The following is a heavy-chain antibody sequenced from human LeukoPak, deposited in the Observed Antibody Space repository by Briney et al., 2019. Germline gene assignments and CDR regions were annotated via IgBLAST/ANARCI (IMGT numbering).Heavy chain of an antibody. Sequence: GGSLRLSCAASGFTFSSYAMSWVRQAPGNGLEWVSAISGSGGSTYYADSVKGRFTISRDNSKNTLYLQMNSLRAEDTAVYYCAKDIAVTGAYYFDYWGQGTLVTVSS. CDR3: AKDIAVTGAYYFDY. D-gene: IGHD6-19*01. J-gene: IGHJ4*02. CDR2: ISGSGGST. V-gene: IGHV3-23*01. CDR1: GFTFSSYA.